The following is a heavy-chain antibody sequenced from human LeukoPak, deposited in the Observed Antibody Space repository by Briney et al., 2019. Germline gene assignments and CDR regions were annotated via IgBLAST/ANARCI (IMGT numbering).Heavy chain of an antibody. V-gene: IGHV3-66*02. J-gene: IGHJ4*02. D-gene: IGHD4-17*01. Sequence: GGSLRLSCAASGFTVSSNYMSWVRQAPGKGLEWVSVIYSGGSTYYADSVKGRFTISRGNSKNTLYLQMYSLRAEDTAVYYCARESYYGDYLGGQGTLVTVSS. CDR3: ARESYYGDYL. CDR2: IYSGGST. CDR1: GFTVSSNY.